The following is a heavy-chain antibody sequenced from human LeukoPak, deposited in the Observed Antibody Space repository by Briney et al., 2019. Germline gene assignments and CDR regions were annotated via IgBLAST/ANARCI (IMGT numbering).Heavy chain of an antibody. CDR3: ARGGVGATIDY. CDR2: INHSGST. Sequence: SETLSLICAVYGGSFSGYYWSWIRQPPGKGLEWIGEINHSGSTNYNPSLKSRVTISVDTSKNQFSLKLSSVTAADTAVYYCARGGVGATIDYWGQGTLVTVSS. D-gene: IGHD1-26*01. CDR1: GGSFSGYY. J-gene: IGHJ4*02. V-gene: IGHV4-34*01.